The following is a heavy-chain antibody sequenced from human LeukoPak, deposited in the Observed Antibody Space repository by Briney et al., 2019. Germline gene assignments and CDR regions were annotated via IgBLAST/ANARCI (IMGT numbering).Heavy chain of an antibody. D-gene: IGHD4-17*01. J-gene: IGHJ6*03. Sequence: ASVKVSCKASGSTFNDYAINWVRQAPGQGLEWMGGIIPMFGITNYAQKFKGRITITADKSTSTAYMELSSLRSEDTAVYYCARESTVTTYYYYYYMDVWGKGTTVTVSS. CDR3: ARESTVTTYYYYYYMDV. CDR1: GSTFNDYA. V-gene: IGHV1-69*10. CDR2: IIPMFGIT.